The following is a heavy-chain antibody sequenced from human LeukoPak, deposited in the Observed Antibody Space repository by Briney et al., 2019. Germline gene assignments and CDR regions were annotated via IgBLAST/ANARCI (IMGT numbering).Heavy chain of an antibody. CDR2: INQDGSKR. CDR3: TFKMDV. D-gene: IGHD2/OR15-2a*01. J-gene: IGHJ6*04. CDR1: GFTFSNYW. V-gene: IGHV3-7*01. Sequence: GGSLRLSCAASGFTFSNYWMNWVRQAPGKGLEWEANINQDGSKRYYVESVRGRFSISRDNAKDSVYLQMNSLRAEDSAVYYCTFKMDVWGRGTTVIVSS.